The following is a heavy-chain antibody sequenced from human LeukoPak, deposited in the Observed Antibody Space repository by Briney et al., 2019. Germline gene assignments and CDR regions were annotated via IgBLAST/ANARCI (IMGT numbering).Heavy chain of an antibody. V-gene: IGHV1-69*04. D-gene: IGHD4-11*01. CDR3: ARTLQAWYFDY. CDR1: GGTFSSYA. J-gene: IGHJ4*02. Sequence: SVKVSCKSSGGTFSSYAISWVRQAPGQGLEWMGRIIPILGIANYAQKFQGRVTITADKSTSTAYMELSSLRSEDTAVYYCARTLQAWYFDYWGQGTLVTVSS. CDR2: IIPILGIA.